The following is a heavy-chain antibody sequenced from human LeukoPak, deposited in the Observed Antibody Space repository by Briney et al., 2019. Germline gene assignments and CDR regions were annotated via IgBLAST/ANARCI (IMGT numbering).Heavy chain of an antibody. CDR2: INPSGGST. D-gene: IGHD3-10*01. Sequence: ASVKVSCKASGGTLSSYAISWVRQAPGQGLEWMGFINPSGGSTNYAQKFQGRVTMTRDTSMSTVYMELSSLRSEDTAVYYCARGPRITVIRGGQWYCYMDVWGKGTTVTISS. CDR1: GGTLSSYA. CDR3: ARGPRITVIRGGQWYCYMDV. V-gene: IGHV1-46*01. J-gene: IGHJ6*03.